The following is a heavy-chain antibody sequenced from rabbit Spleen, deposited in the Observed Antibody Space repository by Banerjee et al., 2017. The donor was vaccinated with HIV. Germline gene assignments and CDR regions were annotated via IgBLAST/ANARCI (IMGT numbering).Heavy chain of an antibody. Sequence: QLKETGGGLVQPGGSLTLSCKASGFDFSSYYMSWVRQAPGKGLEWIGIIYAGKGSTDYASWVNGRFTISSDNAQNTVDLQMNSLTAADTATYFCAREIYGYAGYNLWGPGTLVTVS. CDR2: IYAGKGST. J-gene: IGHJ4*01. V-gene: IGHV1S7*01. D-gene: IGHD6-1*01. CDR3: AREIYGYAGYNL. CDR1: GFDFSSYY.